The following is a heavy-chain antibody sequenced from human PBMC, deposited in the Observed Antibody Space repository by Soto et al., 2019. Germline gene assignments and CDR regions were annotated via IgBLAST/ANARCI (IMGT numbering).Heavy chain of an antibody. Sequence: EVQLVESGGGLVQPGGSLRLSCAASGFTFSSYSMNWVRQAPGKGLEWVSYISSSSSTIYYADSVKGRFTISRDNAKNSLYLQMNSLRAEDTAVYYCARERGSGSYPYYYYYMDVWGKGTTVTVSS. CDR2: ISSSSSTI. V-gene: IGHV3-48*01. J-gene: IGHJ6*03. CDR3: ARERGSGSYPYYYYYMDV. D-gene: IGHD3-10*01. CDR1: GFTFSSYS.